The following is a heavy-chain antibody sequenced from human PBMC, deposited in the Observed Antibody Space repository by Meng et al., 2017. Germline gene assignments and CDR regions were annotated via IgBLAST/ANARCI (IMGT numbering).Heavy chain of an antibody. V-gene: IGHV1-3*01. CDR1: GYTFTSYA. CDR3: ARSHVLLWFGEDLDY. Sequence: VPRGQSGAGVKEAGASVKVSCKASGYTFTSYAMHWVRQAPGQRLEWMGWINAGNGNTKYSQKFQGRVTITRDTSASTAYMELSSLRSEDTAVYYCARSHVLLWFGEDLDYWGQGTLVTVSS. CDR2: INAGNGNT. D-gene: IGHD3-10*01. J-gene: IGHJ4*02.